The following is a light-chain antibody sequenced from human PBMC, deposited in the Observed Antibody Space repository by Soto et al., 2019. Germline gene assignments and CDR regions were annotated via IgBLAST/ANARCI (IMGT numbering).Light chain of an antibody. Sequence: QSVLSQPASVSGSPGQSITISCTGTSSDVGSYDLVSWYQQHPGRAPKLIIYEATKRPSGVPGRFSGSKSGTSASLAISGLQSEDEADYYCSAWDNSLNGYVFGPGTKLTVL. J-gene: IGLJ1*01. CDR1: SSDVGSYDL. CDR3: SAWDNSLNGYV. V-gene: IGLV2-14*02. CDR2: EAT.